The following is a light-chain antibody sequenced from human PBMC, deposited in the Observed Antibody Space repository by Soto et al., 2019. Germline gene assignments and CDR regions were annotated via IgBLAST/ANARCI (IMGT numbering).Light chain of an antibody. CDR1: QTIAYNF. Sequence: IVLTQSPGTLSLSPGEVATLSCGASQTIAYNFLAWYQQKPGLAPRLLVYDASKRATGIPDRFSGSGSGTEFTLTITTLEPEDFALYYCQHYGDSSSTFGGGTRVEI. CDR2: DAS. J-gene: IGKJ4*01. CDR3: QHYGDSSST. V-gene: IGKV3D-20*01.